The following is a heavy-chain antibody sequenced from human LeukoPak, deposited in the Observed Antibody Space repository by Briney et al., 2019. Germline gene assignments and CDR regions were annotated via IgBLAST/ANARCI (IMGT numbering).Heavy chain of an antibody. V-gene: IGHV1-8*01. CDR3: ARVEGEYYDSQVFPFYYFDY. CDR1: GCTFTSYD. D-gene: IGHD3-22*01. Sequence: ASLKVSCKDSGCTFTSYDINWVRQATGQGLEWMGWMNPNSGNTGYAQKFQGRVTMTRNTCISTVYMRLSSMRSEDTAVYYCARVEGEYYDSQVFPFYYFDYRGQGTLVTVSS. J-gene: IGHJ4*02. CDR2: MNPNSGNT.